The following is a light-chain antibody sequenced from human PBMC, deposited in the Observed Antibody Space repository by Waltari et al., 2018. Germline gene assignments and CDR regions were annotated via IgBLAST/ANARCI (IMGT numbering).Light chain of an antibody. CDR1: QSLLHSDGKTY. CDR2: EVS. CDR3: MQGIHLPYT. Sequence: DIVMTQTPLSLSVTPGQPASISCKSSQSLLHSDGKTYLYWYLQKPGQSPQLLIYEVSSRVSGVPDRFSGSGSGTDFTLKISRVEAEDVGVYYCMQGIHLPYTFGQGTKVEIK. J-gene: IGKJ1*01. V-gene: IGKV2-29*02.